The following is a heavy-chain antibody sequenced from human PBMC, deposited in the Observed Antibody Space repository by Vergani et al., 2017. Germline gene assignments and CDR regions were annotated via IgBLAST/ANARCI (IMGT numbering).Heavy chain of an antibody. Sequence: EVQLLESGGGLVQPGGSLRLSCAASGFTFSSYAMSLVRQAPGKGLEWVSAISGSVDSAYYADSVRGRFTISRDNSKNTLYLQMNSLRAEDTAVYYCAKGTTGVPYWYFDLWGRGTLVTVSS. CDR2: ISGSVDSA. CDR3: AKGTTGVPYWYFDL. D-gene: IGHD1-1*01. J-gene: IGHJ2*01. CDR1: GFTFSSYA. V-gene: IGHV3-23*01.